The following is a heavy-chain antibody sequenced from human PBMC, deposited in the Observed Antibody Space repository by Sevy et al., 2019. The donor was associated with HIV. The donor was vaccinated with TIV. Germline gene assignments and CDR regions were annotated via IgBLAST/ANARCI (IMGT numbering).Heavy chain of an antibody. CDR1: GYTFTFYG. V-gene: IGHV1-18*04. CDR2: IDTNNGNT. Sequence: ASVKVSCKGSGYTFTFYGMSWVRQAPGQGLEWIGWIDTNNGNTKYRLKFQDRVTMTTDTSRTTAYLEVRSLRPDDTAFYYCARGRQAKDYNWFDPWGQGTQVTVS. CDR3: ARGRQAKDYNWFDP. J-gene: IGHJ5*02.